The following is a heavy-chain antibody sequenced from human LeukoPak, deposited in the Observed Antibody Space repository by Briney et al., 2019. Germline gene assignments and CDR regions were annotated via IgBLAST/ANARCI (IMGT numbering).Heavy chain of an antibody. V-gene: IGHV4-4*02. CDR3: ASRCSSTSCYQMIFDY. Sequence: SETLSLTCAVSGGSISSSNWWSWVRQPPGKGLEWIGEVYHRGSTSYNPSLKSRITISVDKSNNQFSLKLSSVTAADTAVYYCASRCSSTSCYQMIFDYWGQGTLVTVSS. CDR2: VYHRGST. D-gene: IGHD2-2*01. CDR1: GGSISSSNW. J-gene: IGHJ4*02.